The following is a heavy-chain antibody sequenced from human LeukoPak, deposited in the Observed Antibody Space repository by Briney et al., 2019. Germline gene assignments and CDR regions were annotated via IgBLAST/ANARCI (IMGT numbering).Heavy chain of an antibody. V-gene: IGHV1-46*01. CDR3: AREAGDSSGWYNWFDP. CDR2: INPNSGST. D-gene: IGHD6-19*01. Sequence: GASVKVSCKASGYTFTSYYVHWVRQAPGQGLEWMGIINPNSGSTSYAQKFQGRVTMTRDTSTSTVYMELSSLRAEDTAVYYCAREAGDSSGWYNWFDPWGQGTLVTVSS. CDR1: GYTFTSYY. J-gene: IGHJ5*02.